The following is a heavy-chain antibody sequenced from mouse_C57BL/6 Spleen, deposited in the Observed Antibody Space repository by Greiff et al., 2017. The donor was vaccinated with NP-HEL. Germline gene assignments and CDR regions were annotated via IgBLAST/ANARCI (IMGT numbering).Heavy chain of an antibody. CDR3: ARELGTFAY. J-gene: IGHJ3*01. CDR2: ISDGGSYT. V-gene: IGHV5-4*03. CDR1: GFTFSSYA. Sequence: EVKLVESGGGLEKPGGSLKLSCAASGFTFSSYAMSWVRQTPEKRLEWVATISDGGSYTYYPDNVKGRFTISRDNAKNNLYLQMSHLKSEDTAMYYCARELGTFAYWGQGTLVTVSA. D-gene: IGHD4-1*01.